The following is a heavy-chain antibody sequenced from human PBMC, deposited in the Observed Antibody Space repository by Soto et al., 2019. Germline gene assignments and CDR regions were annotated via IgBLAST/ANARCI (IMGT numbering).Heavy chain of an antibody. V-gene: IGHV3-23*01. Sequence: GRSLGLSCASFGFTFSNSAMFWFRQAPGKGLEWVSAISGSGGGTYYADSVEGRFTIPRDNSKNTLYLQMSSLRAEDTAVYYCAKDRASSWEGPSWGKGTLVIV. CDR1: GFTFSNSA. CDR2: ISGSGGGT. J-gene: IGHJ1*01. CDR3: AKDRASSWEGPS. D-gene: IGHD6-13*01.